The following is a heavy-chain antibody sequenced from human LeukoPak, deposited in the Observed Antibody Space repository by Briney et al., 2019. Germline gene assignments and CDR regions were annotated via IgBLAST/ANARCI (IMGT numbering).Heavy chain of an antibody. CDR1: GFTFSSYA. V-gene: IGHV3-23*01. CDR2: ISGSGDNT. J-gene: IGHJ4*02. D-gene: IGHD4-17*01. CDR3: AKSPSVSTLITHDY. Sequence: PGGSLRLSCAASGFTFSSYAMSWVRQAPGKGLEWVSVISGSGDNTYYAGSVKGRFTISRDNSQNTLYLQMNSLGAEDTAVYYCAKSPSVSTLITHDYWGQGTLVTVSS.